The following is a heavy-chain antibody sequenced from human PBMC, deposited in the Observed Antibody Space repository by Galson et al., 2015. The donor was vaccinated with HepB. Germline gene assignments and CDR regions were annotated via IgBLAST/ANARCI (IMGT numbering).Heavy chain of an antibody. Sequence: TLSLTCAVSGGSISSGGYSWSWIRQPPGKGLEWIGYIYHSGSTYYNPSLKSRVTISVDRSKNQFSLKLSSVTAADTAVYYCARVRDTLTDRYFDLWGRGTLVTVSS. CDR3: ARVRDTLTDRYFDL. CDR2: IYHSGST. J-gene: IGHJ2*01. CDR1: GGSISSGGYS. D-gene: IGHD3-9*01. V-gene: IGHV4-30-2*01.